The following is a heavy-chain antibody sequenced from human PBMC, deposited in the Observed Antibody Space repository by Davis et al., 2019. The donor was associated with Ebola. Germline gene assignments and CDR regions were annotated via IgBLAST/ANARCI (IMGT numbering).Heavy chain of an antibody. V-gene: IGHV3-23*01. D-gene: IGHD7-27*01. CDR3: ARLGMWGEYYFDY. CDR1: GFIFRNYV. CDR2: ISGSGGST. J-gene: IGHJ4*02. Sequence: GESLKISCETSGFIFRNYVMSWVRQAPGKGLEWVLAISGSGGSTYYADSVKGRFTISRDNSKNTLYLQMNSLRAEDTAVYYCARLGMWGEYYFDYWGQGALVTVSS.